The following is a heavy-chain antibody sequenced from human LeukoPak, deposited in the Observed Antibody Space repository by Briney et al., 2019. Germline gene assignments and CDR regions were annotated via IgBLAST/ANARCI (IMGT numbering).Heavy chain of an antibody. J-gene: IGHJ4*02. CDR2: IKQDGSEK. CDR3: ARGGAYRFDY. D-gene: IGHD1-26*01. CDR1: GFSFSTYW. V-gene: IGHV3-7*01. Sequence: GGSLRLSCAASGFSFSTYWMSWVRQAPEKGLEWVANIKQDGSEKYYVDSVMGRFTISRDNAKNSLYLQMNSLRADDSAVYYCARGGAYRFDYWGQGTLLTVSS.